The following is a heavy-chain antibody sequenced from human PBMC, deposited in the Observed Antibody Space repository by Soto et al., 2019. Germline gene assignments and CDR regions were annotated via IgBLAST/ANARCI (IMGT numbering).Heavy chain of an antibody. Sequence: ASVKVSCKASGCTFSSYAISCVRQAPAQVLEWMGGIIPIFGTANYAQKFQGRVTITADKSTSTAYMELSSLRSEDTAVYYCARDQAAHYDSSGYSFDYWGQGTLVTVSS. D-gene: IGHD3-22*01. CDR3: ARDQAAHYDSSGYSFDY. CDR1: GCTFSSYA. CDR2: IIPIFGTA. V-gene: IGHV1-69*06. J-gene: IGHJ4*02.